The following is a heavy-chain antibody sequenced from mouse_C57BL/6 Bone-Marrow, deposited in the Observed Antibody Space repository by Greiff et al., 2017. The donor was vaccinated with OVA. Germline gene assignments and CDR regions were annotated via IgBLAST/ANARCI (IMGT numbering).Heavy chain of an antibody. J-gene: IGHJ2*01. D-gene: IGHD4-1*01. CDR1: GYTFTSYW. Sequence: QVQLQQPGAELVRPGSSVKLSCKASGYTFTSYWMHWVKQRPIRGLEWIGNIDPSDSETHYNQKFKDKSTLTVDKSSSTAYMQLSSLTSEDSAVYYRARVLTGSFDYWGQGTTLTVSS. CDR3: ARVLTGSFDY. V-gene: IGHV1-52*01. CDR2: IDPSDSET.